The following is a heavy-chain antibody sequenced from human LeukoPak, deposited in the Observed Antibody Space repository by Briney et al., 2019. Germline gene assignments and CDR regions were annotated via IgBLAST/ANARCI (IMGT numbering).Heavy chain of an antibody. J-gene: IGHJ6*03. CDR2: IIPIFGTA. CDR3: ARGAAGYSGYDNRHYYYYMDV. V-gene: IGHV1-69*06. Sequence: AASVKVSCKASGGTFSSYAISWVRQAPGQGLEWMGGIIPIFGTANYAQKFQGRVTITADKSASTAYMELSSLRSEDTAVYYCARGAAGYSGYDNRHYYYYMDVWGKGTTVTVSS. CDR1: GGTFSSYA. D-gene: IGHD5-12*01.